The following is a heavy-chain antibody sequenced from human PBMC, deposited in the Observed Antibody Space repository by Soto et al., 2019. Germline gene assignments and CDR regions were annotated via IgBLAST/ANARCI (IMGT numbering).Heavy chain of an antibody. CDR2: IIPIFGTA. V-gene: IGHV1-69*13. J-gene: IGHJ3*02. CDR3: AREGVLDYDSSGYYHPGAFDI. Sequence: ASVKVSCKASGGTFSSYAISWVRQAPGQGLEWMGGIIPIFGTANYAQKFQGRVTITADESTSTAYMELSSLRSEDTAVYYCAREGVLDYDSSGYYHPGAFDIWGQGTMVTVSS. CDR1: GGTFSSYA. D-gene: IGHD3-22*01.